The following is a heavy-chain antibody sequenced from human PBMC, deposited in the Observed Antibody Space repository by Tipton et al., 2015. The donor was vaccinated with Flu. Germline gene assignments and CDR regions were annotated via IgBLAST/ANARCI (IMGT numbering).Heavy chain of an antibody. Sequence: GLVKPSETLSLTCAVYGGSFSGYYWSWIRQPPGKGLEWIGEINHSGSTNYNPSLKGRVTISVDTSKNQFSLKLSSVTAADTAVFYCAGSRCTNGVCYIYYFDYWGQGTLVTVSS. CDR2: INHSGST. V-gene: IGHV4-34*01. CDR1: GGSFSGYY. CDR3: AGSRCTNGVCYIYYFDY. D-gene: IGHD2-8*01. J-gene: IGHJ4*02.